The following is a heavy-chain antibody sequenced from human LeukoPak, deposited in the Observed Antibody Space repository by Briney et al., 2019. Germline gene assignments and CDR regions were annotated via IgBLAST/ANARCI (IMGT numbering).Heavy chain of an antibody. Sequence: PGRSLRLSCAASGFTFSSYGMHWVRQAPGKGLEWVAVIWYDGSNKYYADSVKGRFTISRDNSKNTLYLQMNSLRAENTAVYYCARAISGDEGYYYYYGMDVWGQGTTVTVSS. D-gene: IGHD7-27*01. V-gene: IGHV3-33*01. CDR2: IWYDGSNK. CDR1: GFTFSSYG. CDR3: ARAISGDEGYYYYYGMDV. J-gene: IGHJ6*02.